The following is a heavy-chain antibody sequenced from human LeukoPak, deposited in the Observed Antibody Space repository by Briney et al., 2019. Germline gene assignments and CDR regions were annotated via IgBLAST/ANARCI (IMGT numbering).Heavy chain of an antibody. CDR2: ISSSGKYT. D-gene: IGHD3-10*01. Sequence: GGSLRLSCAASGFTFSRLSMNWVRQAPGKGPEWVSSISSSGKYTYYADSLKGRLTISRDNAKNSLDLRMNSLRAEDTAVYYCTRSLPVVRACDTFDIWGQGTMVTVSS. V-gene: IGHV3-21*01. J-gene: IGHJ3*02. CDR3: TRSLPVVRACDTFDI. CDR1: GFTFSRLS.